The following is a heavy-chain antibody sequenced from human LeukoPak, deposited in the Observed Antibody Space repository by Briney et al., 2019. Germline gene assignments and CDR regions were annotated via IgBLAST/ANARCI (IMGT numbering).Heavy chain of an antibody. Sequence: GGSLRLSCAASGFTFSSYSMNWVRQAPGKGLEWVAAISTTSGNIYYADSVKGRFTISRDNAKNSLYLQMNSLRAEDTAVYYCARVGNLYYYYYMDVWGKGTTVTVSS. CDR3: ARVGNLYYYYYMDV. D-gene: IGHD1-14*01. CDR2: ISTTSGNI. V-gene: IGHV3-21*01. CDR1: GFTFSSYS. J-gene: IGHJ6*03.